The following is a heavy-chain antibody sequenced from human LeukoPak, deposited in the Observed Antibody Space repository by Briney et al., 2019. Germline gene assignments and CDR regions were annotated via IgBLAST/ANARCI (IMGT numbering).Heavy chain of an antibody. V-gene: IGHV4-59*01. CDR2: IYYSGST. Sequence: PSETLSLTCTVSGGSISSYYWSWIRQPPGKGLEWIGYIYYSGSTNYNPSLKSRVTISVDTSKNQFSLKLSSVTAADTAVYYCARAKYDFWSGYYTWWFDPWGQGTLVTVSS. CDR3: ARAKYDFWSGYYTWWFDP. D-gene: IGHD3-3*01. CDR1: GGSISSYY. J-gene: IGHJ5*02.